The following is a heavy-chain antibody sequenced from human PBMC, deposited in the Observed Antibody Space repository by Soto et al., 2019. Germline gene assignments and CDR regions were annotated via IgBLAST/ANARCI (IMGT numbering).Heavy chain of an antibody. CDR2: IIPFLSIT. V-gene: IGHV1-69*02. D-gene: IGHD1-1*01. CDR3: AGTPPRNTDDAYFDL. CDR1: GGTFTSYT. J-gene: IGHJ4*02. Sequence: QVQLVQSGAEVKKPGSSVKVSCKPSGGTFTSYTFSWVRQAPGQGFEWMGRIIPFLSITNYAQKFLGRVSITADKSTRTADMELSSLTSEDTALYFCAGTPPRNTDDAYFDLWGQGTLVTVSS.